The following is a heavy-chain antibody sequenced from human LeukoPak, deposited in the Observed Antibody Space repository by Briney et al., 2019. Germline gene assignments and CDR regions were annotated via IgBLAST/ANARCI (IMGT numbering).Heavy chain of an antibody. V-gene: IGHV3-21*01. CDR1: GFTFSSYS. D-gene: IGHD3-9*01. Sequence: EGSLRLSCAASGFTFSSYSMNWVRQAPGKGLEWVSSISSSSSYIYYADSVKGRFTISRDNAKNSLYLQMNSLRAEDTAVYYCARLDYYDILTGYGPFDYWGQGTLVTVSS. J-gene: IGHJ4*02. CDR3: ARLDYYDILTGYGPFDY. CDR2: ISSSSSYI.